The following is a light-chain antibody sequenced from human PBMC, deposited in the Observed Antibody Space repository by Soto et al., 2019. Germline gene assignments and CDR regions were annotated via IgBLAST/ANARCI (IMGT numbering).Light chain of an antibody. V-gene: IGKV1-5*03. J-gene: IGKJ1*01. CDR3: QQSNSYSWT. Sequence: DIQMTQSPSTLSASVGDRVTITCRASQSISSWLAWYQQKPGKAPKLLISKASSLESGVSSRFSGSGSETKFTLTISRLQPDDFATYFCQQSNSYSWTFGQGTKVEIK. CDR2: KAS. CDR1: QSISSW.